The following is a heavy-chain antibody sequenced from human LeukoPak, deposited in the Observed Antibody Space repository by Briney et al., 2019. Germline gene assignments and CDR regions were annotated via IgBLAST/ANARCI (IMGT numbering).Heavy chain of an antibody. J-gene: IGHJ4*02. CDR2: ISGSGGST. V-gene: IGHV3-23*01. CDR3: AKDYLGGDYVPWYFDY. Sequence: SGGSLRLSCAASGFTFSSYAMSWVRQAPGKGLEWDSAISGSGGSTYYADSVKGRFTISRDNSKNTLYLQMNSLRAEDTAVYYCAKDYLGGDYVPWYFDYWGQGTLVTVSS. CDR1: GFTFSSYA. D-gene: IGHD4-17*01.